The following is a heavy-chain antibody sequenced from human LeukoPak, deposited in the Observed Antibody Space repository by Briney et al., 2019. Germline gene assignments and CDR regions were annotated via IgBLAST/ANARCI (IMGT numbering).Heavy chain of an antibody. V-gene: IGHV3-15*01. CDR1: GFNFNYVW. Sequence: GGSLRLSCAASGFNFNYVWMDWVRQAPGKGLEWVGRIRTNIEGETTDYAAPVKGRFTISRDDPKTAMYLHMNSLKTEDSAVYFCTTERNWELLRPYGLDIWGQGTTVTVSS. D-gene: IGHD1-26*01. CDR3: TTERNWELLRPYGLDI. J-gene: IGHJ6*02. CDR2: IRTNIEGETT.